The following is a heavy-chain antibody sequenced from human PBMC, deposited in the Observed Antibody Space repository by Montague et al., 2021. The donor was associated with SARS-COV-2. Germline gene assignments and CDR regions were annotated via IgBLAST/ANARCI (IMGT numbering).Heavy chain of an antibody. Sequence: SLRLSCAASGFTFSSYAMHWVRQAPGKGLEWVAAISYDGSNKYYSDSVKGRFTISRDNSKNTLYLQMNSLRAEDRAVYYCARDNYDYVWGSYRYIYWGQGTLVTVSS. D-gene: IGHD3-16*02. CDR2: ISYDGSNK. J-gene: IGHJ4*02. CDR3: ARDNYDYVWGSYRYIY. CDR1: GFTFSSYA. V-gene: IGHV3-30*04.